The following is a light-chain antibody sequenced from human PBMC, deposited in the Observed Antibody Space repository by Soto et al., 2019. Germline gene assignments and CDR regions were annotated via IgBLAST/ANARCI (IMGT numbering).Light chain of an antibody. CDR2: AAS. Sequence: DIQMTQSPSSLSASVGDRVTITCRASQSISTYLNWYQQKPGKAPKLLIYAASSLQSGVPSRFSASGSGTDFTLPVSSLQPEDFATYYCQQSYNTPRTFGQGTKLEIK. CDR1: QSISTY. CDR3: QQSYNTPRT. J-gene: IGKJ2*01. V-gene: IGKV1-39*01.